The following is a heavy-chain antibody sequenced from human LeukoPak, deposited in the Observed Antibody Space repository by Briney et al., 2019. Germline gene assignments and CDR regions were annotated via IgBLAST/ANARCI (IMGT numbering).Heavy chain of an antibody. Sequence: SETLSLTCTVSGYSISSGYYWGWIRQPPGKGLEWIGYIYHSGSTYYNPSLKSRVTISVDRSKNQFSLKLSSVTAADTAVYYCARDSGYGMDVWGQGTTVTVSS. V-gene: IGHV4-38-2*02. CDR3: ARDSGYGMDV. CDR1: GYSISSGYY. CDR2: IYHSGST. J-gene: IGHJ6*02. D-gene: IGHD3-10*01.